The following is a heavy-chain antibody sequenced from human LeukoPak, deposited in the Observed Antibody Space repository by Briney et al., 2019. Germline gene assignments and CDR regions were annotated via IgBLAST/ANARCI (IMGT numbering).Heavy chain of an antibody. Sequence: ASVNVSCKASGYTFTGYYMHWVRQAPGQGLEWMGWINPNSGGTNYAQKFQGRVTITRDTSISTAYMELSRLRSDDTAVYYCASGGYSGYDSSTLGNYYYMDVWGKGTTVTISS. CDR2: INPNSGGT. CDR3: ASGGYSGYDSSTLGNYYYMDV. J-gene: IGHJ6*03. V-gene: IGHV1-2*02. D-gene: IGHD5-12*01. CDR1: GYTFTGYY.